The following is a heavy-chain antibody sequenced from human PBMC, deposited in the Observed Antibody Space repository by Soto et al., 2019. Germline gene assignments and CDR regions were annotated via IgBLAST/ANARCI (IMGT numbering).Heavy chain of an antibody. CDR3: ARDVSRSWYFVPYNWFDP. J-gene: IGHJ5*02. Sequence: GGSLRLSCAASGFTFSSYAMHWVRQAPGKGLEWVAVISYDGSNKYYADSVKGRFTISRDNSKNTLYLQMNSLRAEDTAVYYCARDVSRSWYFVPYNWFDPWGQGTLVTVSS. CDR2: ISYDGSNK. CDR1: GFTFSSYA. V-gene: IGHV3-30-3*01. D-gene: IGHD6-13*01.